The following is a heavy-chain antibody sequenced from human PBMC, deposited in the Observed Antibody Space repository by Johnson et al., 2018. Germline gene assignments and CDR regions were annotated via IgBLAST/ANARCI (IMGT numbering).Heavy chain of an antibody. Sequence: QVQLVESGGGVVQPGRSLRLSCAASGFTFSSYGMHWVRQAPGKGLEWVAVISYDGSNKYYADSVKGRFTISRDNSKNTLYLQMNSLNAEDTAVYYCAKDRIDYSGYDYNTDVWGQGTTVTVSS. CDR3: AKDRIDYSGYDYNTDV. J-gene: IGHJ6*02. D-gene: IGHD5-12*01. CDR1: GFTFSSYG. V-gene: IGHV3-30*18. CDR2: ISYDGSNK.